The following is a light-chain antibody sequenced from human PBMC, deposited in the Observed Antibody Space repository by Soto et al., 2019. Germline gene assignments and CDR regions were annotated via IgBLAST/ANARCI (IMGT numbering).Light chain of an antibody. CDR3: ISYAGSNSVV. CDR1: SSDVGGNKF. V-gene: IGLV2-8*01. J-gene: IGLJ2*01. Sequence: QYVLTQPPSASGSPGQSVTISCTGTSSDVGGNKFVSWYQQHPGKAPKLIIYDVSDRPSGVPDRFAGSKSGNTASLTVSGLQPEYEADYYCISYAGSNSVVFGGGTKVTVL. CDR2: DVS.